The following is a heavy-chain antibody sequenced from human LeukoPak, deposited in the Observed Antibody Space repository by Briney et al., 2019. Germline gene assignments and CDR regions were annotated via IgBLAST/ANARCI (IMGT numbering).Heavy chain of an antibody. CDR1: DDXINNLC. CDR3: ARGRRDGYNLNWYFDL. D-gene: IGHD5-24*01. V-gene: IGHV4-59*11. J-gene: IGHJ2*01. CDR2: MHNDGST. Sequence: PSETLSLTCTVSDDXINNLCWGWIRQPPGKGLEWIGYMHNDGSTNYNPSLTSRVTISLDTSKNQFSLRVKSVTAADTAMYYCARGRRDGYNLNWYFDLWGRGTLVSVSS.